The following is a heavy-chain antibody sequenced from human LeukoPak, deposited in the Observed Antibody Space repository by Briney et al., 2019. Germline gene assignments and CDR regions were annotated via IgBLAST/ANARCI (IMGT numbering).Heavy chain of an antibody. Sequence: GGSLRLSCAASGFTFSDYCMSWLCQAPGKGLEWVSYISSNGSTIYYADSVKGRFTISRDNAKNSLYLQMNSLKAEDTAVYYCAGEAVSSGYAGADFDYWGQGTLVTVSS. CDR2: ISSNGSTI. D-gene: IGHD6-25*01. CDR3: AGEAVSSGYAGADFDY. CDR1: GFTFSDYC. V-gene: IGHV3-11*01. J-gene: IGHJ4*02.